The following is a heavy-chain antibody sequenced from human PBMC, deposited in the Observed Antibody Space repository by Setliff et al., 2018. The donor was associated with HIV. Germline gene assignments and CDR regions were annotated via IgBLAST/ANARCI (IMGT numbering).Heavy chain of an antibody. J-gene: IGHJ4*01. D-gene: IGHD3-10*01. V-gene: IGHV1-3*01. CDR1: GYTFTTYS. Sequence: ASVKVSCKASGYTFTTYSMHWVRQAPGQSLDWLGWIHVGKSDTKYSQNFQGRIAISTDTSAYKAYMELSSLRFDDTAVYFCVRGALLAAFDFDHWGHGTLVTVSS. CDR2: IHVGKSDT. CDR3: VRGALLAAFDFDH.